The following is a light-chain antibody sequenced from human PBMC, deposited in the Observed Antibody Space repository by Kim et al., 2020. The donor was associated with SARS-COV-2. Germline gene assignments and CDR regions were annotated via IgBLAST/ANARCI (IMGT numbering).Light chain of an antibody. CDR2: DAS. V-gene: IGKV3-11*01. CDR1: QSVGSY. Sequence: EILMTQSPATLSVSPWERATLSCRASQSVGSYIAWYQQKPGQDHRLLIYDASNRSTGIPARFSVSGSGTDFTLTISSLEPEDFADYYCRQRRNKPPWTFGQGNKVDIK. J-gene: IGKJ1*01. CDR3: RQRRNKPPWT.